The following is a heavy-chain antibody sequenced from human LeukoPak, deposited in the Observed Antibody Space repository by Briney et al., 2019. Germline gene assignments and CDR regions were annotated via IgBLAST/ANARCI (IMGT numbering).Heavy chain of an antibody. CDR2: IDTSGST. J-gene: IGHJ4*02. CDR1: GGSISSYY. D-gene: IGHD6-6*01. CDR3: ATRIGGGSSYYFDY. Sequence: KPSETLSLTCTVSGGSISSYYWSWIRQAAGKGLEWIGRIDTSGSTKYNPSLKSRVTMSVDTSKNQFSLRLTSVTAADTAVYYCATRIGGGSSYYFDYWGQGTLVTVSS. V-gene: IGHV4-4*07.